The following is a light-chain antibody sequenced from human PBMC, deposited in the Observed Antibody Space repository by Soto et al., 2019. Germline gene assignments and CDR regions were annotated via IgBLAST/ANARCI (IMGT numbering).Light chain of an antibody. J-gene: IGKJ1*01. V-gene: IGKV3-20*01. Sequence: EIVLTQSPGTLSLSPGERATLSCRASQSVSSYYLAWYQQKPGQAPRLLIHGASNRATGVPDRFSGRGSGTDFTLTISRLEPEDFAVYYCQQYGSSRPWAFGQGTKVEI. CDR2: GAS. CDR1: QSVSSYY. CDR3: QQYGSSRPWA.